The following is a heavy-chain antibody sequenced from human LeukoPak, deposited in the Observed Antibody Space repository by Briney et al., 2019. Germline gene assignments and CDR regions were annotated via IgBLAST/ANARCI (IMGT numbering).Heavy chain of an antibody. D-gene: IGHD3-22*01. CDR3: ARDISDYYDVTGPLDL. J-gene: IGHJ5*02. V-gene: IGHV4-59*01. CDR2: IDYSGST. Sequence: SETLSLTCTVSGGSISSYYWSWIRQPPGKGLEWIGYIDYSGSTNYKPSLKSRLTISLDTSKNQFSLRLSSVTAADTAVYFCARDISDYYDVTGPLDLWGQGALVTVSS. CDR1: GGSISSYY.